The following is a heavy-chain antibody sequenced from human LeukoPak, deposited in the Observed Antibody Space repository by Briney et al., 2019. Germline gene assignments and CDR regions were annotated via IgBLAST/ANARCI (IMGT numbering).Heavy chain of an antibody. CDR2: ISYDGSNK. CDR1: GFTFSSYA. D-gene: IGHD4-23*01. CDR3: ARDPTVVTRFDY. V-gene: IGHV3-30-3*01. J-gene: IGHJ4*02. Sequence: GGSLRLSCAASGFTFSSYAMHWVRQAPGKGLEWVAVISYDGSNKYYADSVKGLFTVSRDNSKNTLYLQMNSLRAEDTAVYYCARDPTVVTRFDYWGQGTLVTVSS.